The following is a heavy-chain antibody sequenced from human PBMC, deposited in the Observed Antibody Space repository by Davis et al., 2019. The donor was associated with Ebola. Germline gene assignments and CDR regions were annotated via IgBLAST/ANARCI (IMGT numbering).Heavy chain of an antibody. CDR1: GFTFISSG. J-gene: IGHJ4*01. CDR2: IVVGSGNT. D-gene: IGHD1-14*01. Sequence: SVKVSCKASGFTFISSGMQWMRQARGQGLEWIGGIVVGSGNTNYAQKFQGRVTITRDMSTSTSYLDLRNLRSEDTATYYCAASAGTVGKFDHWGQGTLVTVSS. V-gene: IGHV1-58*02. CDR3: AASAGTVGKFDH.